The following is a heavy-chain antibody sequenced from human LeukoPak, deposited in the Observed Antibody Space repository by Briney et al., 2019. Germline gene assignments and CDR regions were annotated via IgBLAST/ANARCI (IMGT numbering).Heavy chain of an antibody. CDR1: GYTFTGYY. D-gene: IGHD1-26*01. CDR3: ARVEPSVGATLGY. J-gene: IGHJ4*02. CDR2: INPNSGGT. Sequence: GASVKVSCKASGYTFTGYYMHWVRQAPGQGLEWMGWINPNSGGTNYAQKFQGRVTMTRDTSISTAYMELSRLRSDDTAVYYCARVEPSVGATLGYWGQGTLVTVSS. V-gene: IGHV1-2*02.